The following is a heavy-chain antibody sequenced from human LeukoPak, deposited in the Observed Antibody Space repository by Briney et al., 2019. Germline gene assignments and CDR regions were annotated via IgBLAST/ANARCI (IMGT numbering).Heavy chain of an antibody. J-gene: IGHJ4*02. CDR1: GGSISSYY. CDR3: ARVGRYSYGYIAQSYYFDY. D-gene: IGHD5-18*01. V-gene: IGHV4-59*12. CDR2: IYYSGST. Sequence: SETLSLTCTVSGGSISSYYWSWIRQPPGKGLEWIGYIYYSGSTNYNPSLNSRVTISVDTSKNQFSLKLSSVTAADTAVYYCARVGRYSYGYIAQSYYFDYWGQGTLVTVSS.